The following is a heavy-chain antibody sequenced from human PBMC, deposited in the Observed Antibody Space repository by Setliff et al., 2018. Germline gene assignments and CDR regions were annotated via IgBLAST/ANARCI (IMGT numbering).Heavy chain of an antibody. CDR2: MYHGGTT. D-gene: IGHD1-26*01. J-gene: IGHJ4*02. V-gene: IGHV4-38-2*01. CDR1: SLSVSSGYF. Sequence: PSETLSLTCAVSSLSVSSGYFWGWIRQTPGKGLEWIGCMYHGGTTHYNPSLKSRVTISLDTSRNEFSLKLTSVTAADTAVYYCARVPALGGMVGTRGIDYWGQGTLVTVSS. CDR3: ARVPALGGMVGTRGIDY.